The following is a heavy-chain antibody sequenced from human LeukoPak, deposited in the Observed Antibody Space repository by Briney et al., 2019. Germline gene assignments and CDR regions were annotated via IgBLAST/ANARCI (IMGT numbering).Heavy chain of an antibody. CDR1: GFTFSSYA. D-gene: IGHD5-12*01. CDR2: IRGGGGST. V-gene: IGHV3-23*01. Sequence: PGGSLRLSCAASGFTFSSYAMSWVRQAPGKGLEWVSAIRGGGGSTYYADSVKGWFTISRDNSKNTLYLQMNSLRAEDTAVSYCAKDIVATIETNFDYWGEGALVSVSS. CDR3: AKDIVATIETNFDY. J-gene: IGHJ4*02.